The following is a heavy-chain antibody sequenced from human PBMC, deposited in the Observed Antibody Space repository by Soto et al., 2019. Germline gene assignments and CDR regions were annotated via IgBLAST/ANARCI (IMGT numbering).Heavy chain of an antibody. CDR2: LIPIFGTA. CDR3: AREHIPRSGMDV. V-gene: IGHV1-69*13. Sequence: ASVKVSCKASGGTFSSYAISWVRQAPGQGPEWMVGLIPIFGTANYAQKFQGRVTITADESTSTAYMELRGLRSEGTAVYYCAREHIPRSGMDVGGQGTTVTAP. J-gene: IGHJ6*02. CDR1: GGTFSSYA.